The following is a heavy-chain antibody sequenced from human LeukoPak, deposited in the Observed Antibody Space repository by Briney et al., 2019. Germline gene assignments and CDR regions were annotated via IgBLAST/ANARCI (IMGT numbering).Heavy chain of an antibody. V-gene: IGHV3-23*01. D-gene: IGHD3-9*01. CDR2: ISGSGGST. CDR3: ARGSFYDILTGYLPTFDY. CDR1: GFTFSSYG. Sequence: QPGGTLRLSCAASGFTFSSYGMTWVRQAPGKGLEWVSTISGSGGSTYYADSVKGRFTISRDNSKNTLYLQMNSLRAEDTAVYYCARGSFYDILTGYLPTFDYWGQGTLVTVSS. J-gene: IGHJ4*02.